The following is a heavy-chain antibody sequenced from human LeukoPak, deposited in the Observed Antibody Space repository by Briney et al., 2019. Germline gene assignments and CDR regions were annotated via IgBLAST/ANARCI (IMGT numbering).Heavy chain of an antibody. D-gene: IGHD3-10*01. CDR1: GGSINSSNW. CDR2: INHSGST. CDR3: ASLTMVRGVRSWFDP. Sequence: PSETLSLTCAVSGGSINSSNWWSWVRQPPGKGLEWIGEINHSGSTNYNPSLKSRVTISVDTSKNQFSLKLSSVTAADTAVYCCASLTMVRGVRSWFDPWGQGTLVTVSS. J-gene: IGHJ5*02. V-gene: IGHV4-4*01.